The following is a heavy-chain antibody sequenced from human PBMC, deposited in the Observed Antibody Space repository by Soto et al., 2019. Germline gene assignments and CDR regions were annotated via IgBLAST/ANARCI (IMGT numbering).Heavy chain of an antibody. CDR3: ARGKGMVRGVIGWFDP. J-gene: IGHJ5*02. V-gene: IGHV4-30-2*01. CDR1: GGSISSGGYS. CDR2: IYHGGST. Sequence: SETLSLTCAVSGGSISSGGYSWSWIRQPPGKGLEWIGYIYHGGSTYYNPSLKSRVTISVDRSKNQFSLKLSSVTAADTAVYYCARGKGMVRGVIGWFDPWGQGTLVTVPQ. D-gene: IGHD3-10*01.